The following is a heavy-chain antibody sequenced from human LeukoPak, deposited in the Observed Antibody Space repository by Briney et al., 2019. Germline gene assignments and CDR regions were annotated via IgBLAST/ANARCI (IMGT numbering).Heavy chain of an antibody. CDR1: GGSISSYY. J-gene: IGHJ6*03. Sequence: TSETLSLTCTVSGGSISSYYWSWIRQPPGKGLEWVGYIYYSGSTNYNTSLKSRVTISVDTSKNQFSLKLSSVTAADTAVYYCARGGSTSSYHYCYYYMDVWGKGTTVTVSS. V-gene: IGHV4-59*01. D-gene: IGHD2-2*01. CDR2: IYYSGST. CDR3: ARGGSTSSYHYCYYYMDV.